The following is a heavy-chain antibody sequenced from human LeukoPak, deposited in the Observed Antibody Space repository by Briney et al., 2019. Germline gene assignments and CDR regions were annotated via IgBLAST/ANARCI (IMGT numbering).Heavy chain of an antibody. CDR1: GYSFANYW. CDR3: ARRSDDWFDP. Sequence: GESLKISCKGSGYSFANYWIGWVRQTPGKGLEWMGIIYPGDSDTRYSPSFQGQVTISADKSISTAYLQWSSLKASDTAMYYCARRSDDWFDPWGQGTLVTVSS. J-gene: IGHJ5*02. D-gene: IGHD1-26*01. V-gene: IGHV5-51*01. CDR2: IYPGDSDT.